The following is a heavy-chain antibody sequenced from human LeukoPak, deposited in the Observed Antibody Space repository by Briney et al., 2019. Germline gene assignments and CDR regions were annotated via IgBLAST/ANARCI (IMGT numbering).Heavy chain of an antibody. J-gene: IGHJ6*02. D-gene: IGHD3-22*01. CDR3: ARCDSSGYWYGMDV. CDR2: ISAYNGNT. Sequence: ASVKVSCKASGYIFTGYGIGRVRQAPGQGLEWMGWISAYNGNTDYAQKLQGRVTMTTDTSTSTAYMELRSLRSDDTAVYYCARCDSSGYWYGMDVWGQGTTVTVSS. V-gene: IGHV1-18*01. CDR1: GYIFTGYG.